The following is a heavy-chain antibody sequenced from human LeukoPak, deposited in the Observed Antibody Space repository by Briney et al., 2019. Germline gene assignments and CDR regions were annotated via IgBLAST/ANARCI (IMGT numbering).Heavy chain of an antibody. V-gene: IGHV3-30-3*01. Sequence: GGSLRLSCAASGFTFSSYAMHWVRQAPGKGLEWVAVISYDGSNKYYADSVKGRFTISRDNSKNTLYLQMNSLRAEDTAVYYCHSGSYEGGAFDIWGQGTMVTVSS. D-gene: IGHD1-26*01. CDR3: HSGSYEGGAFDI. CDR1: GFTFSSYA. CDR2: ISYDGSNK. J-gene: IGHJ3*02.